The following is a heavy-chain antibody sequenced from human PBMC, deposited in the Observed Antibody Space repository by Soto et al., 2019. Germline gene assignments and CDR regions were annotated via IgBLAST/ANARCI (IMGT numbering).Heavy chain of an antibody. CDR3: VLNWMTAYTPGRPKKKDYYYYGLNV. CDR1: GGSFSSHA. CDR2: IIPIYGTT. J-gene: IGHJ6*02. D-gene: IGHD3-10*01. V-gene: IGHV1-69*01. Sequence: QLVQSGAEVKKPGSSVKVSCKASGGSFSSHAVSWLRQAPGQGPEWMGGIIPIYGTTTYAQKFQGRITITAHDFTTNAYMELSSLRTEDTAIYYCVLNWMTAYTPGRPKKKDYYYYGLNVWGHGTTVIVSS.